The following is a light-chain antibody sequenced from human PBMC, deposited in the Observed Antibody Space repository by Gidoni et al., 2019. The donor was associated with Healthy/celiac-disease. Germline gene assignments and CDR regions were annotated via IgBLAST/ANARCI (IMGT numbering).Light chain of an antibody. J-gene: IGKJ1*01. V-gene: IGKV1-5*01. CDR3: QQYNSYPWT. CDR1: QSISSW. CDR2: EAS. Sequence: DIQMTPSPSTLSASVGDRVTITCRASQSISSWLAWYQQKPGKAPTPLIYEASSLESGVPSRFSGSGSWTEFTLTIISLQPDDFATYYCQQYNSYPWTFGQGTKVEIK.